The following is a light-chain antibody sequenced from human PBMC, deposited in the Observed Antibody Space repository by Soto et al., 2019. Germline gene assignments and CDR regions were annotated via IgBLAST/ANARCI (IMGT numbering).Light chain of an antibody. CDR3: QQYNGFWT. CDR2: EAS. V-gene: IGKV1-5*03. J-gene: IGKJ1*01. Sequence: DIQMTQSPSTLSASVGDRVTITCRASQSISDLLAWYQQKPGKAPKLLIYEASNLKSGVPSRFSGSGSGTDYTLTISSRQPDDFASYYCQQYNGFWTFGQGTKVEIK. CDR1: QSISDL.